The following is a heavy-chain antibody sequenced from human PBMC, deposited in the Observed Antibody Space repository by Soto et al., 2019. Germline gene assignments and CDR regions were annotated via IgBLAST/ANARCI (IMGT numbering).Heavy chain of an antibody. D-gene: IGHD2-15*01. CDR1: GGSVSSYY. V-gene: IGHV4-4*07. CDR3: ARASVGPPVGGSWTMPFDS. J-gene: IGHJ4*02. CDR2: IYTGGST. Sequence: QVQLRESGPGLVKPSETLSLTCSVSGGSVSSYYWSWIRQPAGQGPEWIGRIYTGGSTNYNPSLKSRVTTSVDTSKNQFSLRLTSVTAADTAVYYCARASVGPPVGGSWTMPFDSWGRGTLVTVSS.